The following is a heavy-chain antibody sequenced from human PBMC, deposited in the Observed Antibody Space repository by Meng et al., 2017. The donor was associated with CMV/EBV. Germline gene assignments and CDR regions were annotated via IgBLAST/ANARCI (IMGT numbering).Heavy chain of an antibody. Sequence: FSTYAMHWVRQAPSEGLEWVALISYDGINKYYADSVTGRFTISRDDSKNTLYMQMNSLKTEDTAVYYCARAKHLGYCSAGSCYSMGYWGQGSLVTSPQ. CDR1: FSTYA. CDR2: ISYDGINK. J-gene: IGHJ4*02. D-gene: IGHD2-15*01. CDR3: ARAKHLGYCSAGSCYSMGY. V-gene: IGHV3-30-3*01.